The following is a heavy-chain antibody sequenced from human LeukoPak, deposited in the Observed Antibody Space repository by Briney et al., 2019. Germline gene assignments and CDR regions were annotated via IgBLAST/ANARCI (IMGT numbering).Heavy chain of an antibody. V-gene: IGHV3-7*01. CDR3: ASGGDIVVVPAARHYFDY. CDR1: AFTFSSYW. CDR2: IKQDGSEK. Sequence: GRSLRPACAPSAFTFSSYWMSWVRQAPGKGLEWVANIKQDGSEKYYVDSVKGRFTISRDNAKNSLYLQMNSLRAEDTAVYYCASGGDIVVVPAARHYFDYWGQGTLVTVSS. D-gene: IGHD2-2*01. J-gene: IGHJ4*02.